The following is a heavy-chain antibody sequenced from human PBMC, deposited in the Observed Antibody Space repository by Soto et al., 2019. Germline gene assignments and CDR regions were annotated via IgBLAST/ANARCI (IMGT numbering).Heavy chain of an antibody. J-gene: IGHJ4*02. CDR2: INAYNGNT. V-gene: IGHV1-18*01. D-gene: IGHD5-18*01. Sequence: QVHLVQSGAEVKKPGASVKVSCKASGYTFSNYGISWVRQAPGQGLEWMGWINAYNGNTNYPQKVQGRVTMTTDTSMTTAYMELRTLRSDDTAVFYCARAITGGYGYTTLDYWGQGTLVTVSS. CDR1: GYTFSNYG. CDR3: ARAITGGYGYTTLDY.